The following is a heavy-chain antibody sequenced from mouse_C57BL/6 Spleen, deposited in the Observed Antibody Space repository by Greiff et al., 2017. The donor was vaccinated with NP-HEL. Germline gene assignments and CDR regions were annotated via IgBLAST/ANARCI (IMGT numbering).Heavy chain of an antibody. Sequence: QVHVKQSGAELVKPGASVKISCKASGYAFSSYWMNWVKQRPGKGLEWIGQIYPGDGDTNYNGKFKGKATLTADKSSSTAYMQLSSLTSEDSAVYFCARDGGQTAQATLAMDYWGQGTSVTVSS. D-gene: IGHD3-2*02. V-gene: IGHV1-80*01. J-gene: IGHJ4*01. CDR2: IYPGDGDT. CDR1: GYAFSSYW. CDR3: ARDGGQTAQATLAMDY.